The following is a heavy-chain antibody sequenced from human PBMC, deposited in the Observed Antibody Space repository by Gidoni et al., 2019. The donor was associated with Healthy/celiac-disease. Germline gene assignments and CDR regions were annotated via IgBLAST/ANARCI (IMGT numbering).Heavy chain of an antibody. V-gene: IGHV4-38-2*01. CDR3: ARGGGSSGGFGDVNYFDY. Sequence: QVQLLESGPGLVKPSETLSLTCAVSGYSISSGYYWGLIRQPPGKGLEWIGSIYHCGSTYYNPSLKSRVTITVDTSTNQFSQKLGSVTAANTAVYYCARGGGSSGGFGDVNYFDYWGQGTLVTVSS. CDR1: GYSISSGYY. D-gene: IGHD3-10*01. J-gene: IGHJ4*02. CDR2: IYHCGST.